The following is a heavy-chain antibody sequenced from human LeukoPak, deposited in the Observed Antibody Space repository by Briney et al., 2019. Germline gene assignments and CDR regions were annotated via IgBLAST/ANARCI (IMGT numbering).Heavy chain of an antibody. CDR2: INHSGST. CDR3: ARHRGTYYYGSGSYPFDY. D-gene: IGHD3-10*01. V-gene: IGHV4-34*01. J-gene: IGHJ4*02. Sequence: SETLSLTCAVYGGSFSGYYWSWIRQPPGKGLEWIGEINHSGSTNYNPSLKSQVTISVDTSKNQFSLKLSSVTAADTAVYYCARHRGTYYYGSGSYPFDYWGQGTLVTVSS. CDR1: GGSFSGYY.